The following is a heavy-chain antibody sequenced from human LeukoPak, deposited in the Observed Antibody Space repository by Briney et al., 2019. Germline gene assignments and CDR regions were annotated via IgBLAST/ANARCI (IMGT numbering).Heavy chain of an antibody. V-gene: IGHV3-64*04. Sequence: PGGSLRLSCSASGFTFKTYAMHWVRQAPGKGLEYVSAITSNGGSTYYADSVQGRFTISRDNSKNSLYLQMNSLRDEDTAVHYCARDNRKLERLGGDYWGQGTLVTVSS. CDR2: ITSNGGST. CDR3: ARDNRKLERLGGDY. D-gene: IGHD1-1*01. CDR1: GFTFKTYA. J-gene: IGHJ4*02.